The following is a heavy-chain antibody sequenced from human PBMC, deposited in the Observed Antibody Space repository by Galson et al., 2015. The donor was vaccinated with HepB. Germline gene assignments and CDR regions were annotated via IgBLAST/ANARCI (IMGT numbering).Heavy chain of an antibody. CDR1: GLTLSSYA. CDR2: ISYSGGYT. D-gene: IGHD1-26*01. J-gene: IGHJ3*02. Sequence: SLRLSCAASGLTLSSYAMSWVCQAPGKGLEWVSAISYSGGYTYYADSVKGRFTISRDNSNDMLYLQMISLRAEDTAVYYCAKGRSGTFYDAFDIWGQGTMVTVSS. CDR3: AKGRSGTFYDAFDI. V-gene: IGHV3-23*01.